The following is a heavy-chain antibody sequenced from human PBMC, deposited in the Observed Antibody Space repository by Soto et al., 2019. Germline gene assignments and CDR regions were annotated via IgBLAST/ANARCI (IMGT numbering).Heavy chain of an antibody. CDR1: GYTFTSYG. CDR3: ARDGGYCSSTSCFDAFDI. D-gene: IGHD2-2*01. J-gene: IGHJ3*02. V-gene: IGHV1-18*01. Sequence: QVQLVQSGAEVKKPGASVKVSCKASGYTFTSYGISWVRQAPGQGLEWMGWISAYNGNTNYAQKLQGRVTMTTDTSTSTAYMELRSLTPDDTAAYYCARDGGYCSSTSCFDAFDIWGQGTMVTVSS. CDR2: ISAYNGNT.